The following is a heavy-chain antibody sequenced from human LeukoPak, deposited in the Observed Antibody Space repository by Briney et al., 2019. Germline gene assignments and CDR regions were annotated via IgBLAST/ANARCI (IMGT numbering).Heavy chain of an antibody. CDR2: IKQDGSEK. Sequence: PGGSLRLSCAASGFTFSSYWMSWVRQAPGKGLEWVANIKQDGSEKYYVDSVKGRFTISRDNAKNPLYLQMNSLRAEDTAVYYCAREYSSSSCGYWGQGTLVTVSS. CDR1: GFTFSSYW. J-gene: IGHJ4*02. D-gene: IGHD6-6*01. CDR3: AREYSSSSCGY. V-gene: IGHV3-7*01.